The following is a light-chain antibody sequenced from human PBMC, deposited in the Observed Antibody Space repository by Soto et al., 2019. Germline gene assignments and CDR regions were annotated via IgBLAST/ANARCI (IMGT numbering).Light chain of an antibody. V-gene: IGLV2-11*01. CDR3: CSYAGNYNCV. CDR2: DVT. CDR1: SSDVGTYKY. Sequence: QSVLTQPRSVSGSPGQSVTISCTGTSSDVGTYKYVSWYQHHPGKAPKLMIYDVTQRPSGVPDRFSGSKSGNTASLTISGLQAEDEADYFCCSYAGNYNCVFGGGTKLTVL. J-gene: IGLJ2*01.